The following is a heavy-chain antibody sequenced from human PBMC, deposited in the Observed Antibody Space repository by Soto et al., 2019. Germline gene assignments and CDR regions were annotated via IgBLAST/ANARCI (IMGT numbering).Heavy chain of an antibody. CDR3: ARRSSSWYFDY. CDR1: GFTFTTFA. J-gene: IGHJ4*02. D-gene: IGHD6-13*01. CDR2: ISGSDGST. V-gene: IGHV3-23*01. Sequence: GGFLILNSEAAGFTFTTFAMNWVRQAPGKGLEWVSVISGSDGSTYYADSVKGRFTISRDNSKNTLNLQMNSLRAEDTAVYYCARRSSSWYFDYWGQGT.